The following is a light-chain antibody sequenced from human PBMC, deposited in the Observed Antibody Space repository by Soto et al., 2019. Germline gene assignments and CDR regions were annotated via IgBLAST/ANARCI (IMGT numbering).Light chain of an antibody. CDR1: QSVINY. Sequence: EIVLTQSPGTLSLSPGERAILSCRASQSVINYLAWYQQKPGQAPRLLIYDASNRATGIPARFSGSGSGTDFTLTISSLEPEDSALYYCQQRDDWVSFGGGTKVDIK. J-gene: IGKJ4*01. V-gene: IGKV3-11*01. CDR3: QQRDDWVS. CDR2: DAS.